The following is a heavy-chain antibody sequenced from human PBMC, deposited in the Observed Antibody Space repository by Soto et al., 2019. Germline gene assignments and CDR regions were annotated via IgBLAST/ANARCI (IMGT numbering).Heavy chain of an antibody. V-gene: IGHV4-59*01. J-gene: IGHJ4*02. CDR3: AREGYCISTSCYATGLEH. Sequence: SETLSLTCTVSGGSISSYYWSWIRQPPGKGLEWIGYIYYSGSTNYNPSLKSRVTISVDTSKNQFSLKLSSVTAADTAVYYCAREGYCISTSCYATGLEHWGQGTRVTVPS. D-gene: IGHD2-2*01. CDR2: IYYSGST. CDR1: GGSISSYY.